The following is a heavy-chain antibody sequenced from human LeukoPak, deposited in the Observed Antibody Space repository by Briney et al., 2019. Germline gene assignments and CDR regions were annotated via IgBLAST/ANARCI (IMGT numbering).Heavy chain of an antibody. CDR3: ARGGGYRPYYDFWSGYPEDYNWFDP. CDR1: GGTFSSYA. D-gene: IGHD3-3*01. CDR2: MNPNSGNT. J-gene: IGHJ5*02. V-gene: IGHV1-8*02. Sequence: ASVKVSCKASGGTFSSYAINWVRQATGQGLEWMGWMNPNSGNTGYAQKFQGRVTMTRNTSISTAYMELSSLRSEDTAVYYCARGGGYRPYYDFWSGYPEDYNWFDPWGQGTLVTVSS.